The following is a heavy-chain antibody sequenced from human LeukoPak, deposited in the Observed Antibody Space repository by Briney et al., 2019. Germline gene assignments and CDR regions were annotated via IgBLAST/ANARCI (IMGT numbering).Heavy chain of an antibody. J-gene: IGHJ5*02. D-gene: IGHD3-22*01. Sequence: SGPTLVNPTQTLTLTCTFSGFSLSTSGVGVGWIRQPPGKALEWLALIYWDDDKRYSPSLKSRLTITKDTSKNQVVLIMTNMDPVDTATYYCAHWRSYYYDSSNNWFDPWGQGTLVTVSS. CDR1: GFSLSTSGVG. CDR3: AHWRSYYYDSSNNWFDP. CDR2: IYWDDDK. V-gene: IGHV2-5*02.